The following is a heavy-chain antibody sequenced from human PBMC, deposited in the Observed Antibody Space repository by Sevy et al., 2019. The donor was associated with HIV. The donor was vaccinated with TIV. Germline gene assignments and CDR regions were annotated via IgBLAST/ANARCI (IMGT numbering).Heavy chain of an antibody. CDR3: AGTMIAQWTRGWFDP. CDR2: IYYSGST. Sequence: SETLSLTCTVSGGSISSGGYYWSWIRQHPGKGLEWIGYIYYSGSTYYNPSLKSRVNISVDTSKNQFSLKLSSVTAADTAVYYCAGTMIAQWTRGWFDPWGQGTLVTVSS. D-gene: IGHD3-22*01. CDR1: GGSISSGGYY. V-gene: IGHV4-31*03. J-gene: IGHJ5*02.